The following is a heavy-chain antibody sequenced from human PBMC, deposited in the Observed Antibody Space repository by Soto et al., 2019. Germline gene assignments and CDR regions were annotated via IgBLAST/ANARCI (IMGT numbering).Heavy chain of an antibody. V-gene: IGHV3-23*01. Sequence: GGSLSPSCAPVRVPFSSYAVSWVRQAPGKGLEWVSAISGSGGSTYYADSVKGRFTISRDNSKNTLYLQMNSLRAEDTAVYYCAKEKYSNLRIFDYWGQGTLVTVSS. J-gene: IGHJ4*02. CDR2: ISGSGGST. D-gene: IGHD4-4*01. CDR1: RVPFSSYA. CDR3: AKEKYSNLRIFDY.